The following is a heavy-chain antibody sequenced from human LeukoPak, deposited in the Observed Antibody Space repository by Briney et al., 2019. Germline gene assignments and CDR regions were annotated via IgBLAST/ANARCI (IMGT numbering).Heavy chain of an antibody. Sequence: ASVKVSFKASGYTFTGYYIDWVRQGPGQGLGWMGWVNPNSGGTNYAQKFQGRVTMTRDTSISTAYMELRSLRSDDTAVYYCARGLLGGSETYHYYMDVWGKGTTVTISS. CDR2: VNPNSGGT. CDR1: GYTFTGYY. J-gene: IGHJ6*03. D-gene: IGHD3-10*01. CDR3: ARGLLGGSETYHYYMDV. V-gene: IGHV1-2*02.